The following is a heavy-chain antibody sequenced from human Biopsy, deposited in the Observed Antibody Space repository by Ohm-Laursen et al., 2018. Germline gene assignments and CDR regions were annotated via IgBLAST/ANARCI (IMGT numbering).Heavy chain of an antibody. V-gene: IGHV1-46*02. J-gene: IGHJ4*02. CDR2: INPSTGST. Sequence: ASVKVSCKASGYNFNSYFIHWVQQAPGQGLEWMGVINPSTGSTVYTQNFQDRLTMTRDASTSTVYMELSSLRSEDTAMFYCTKDGWGASVPYYYDYWGQGTLVTVSS. D-gene: IGHD4/OR15-4a*01. CDR3: TKDGWGASVPYYYDY. CDR1: GYNFNSYF.